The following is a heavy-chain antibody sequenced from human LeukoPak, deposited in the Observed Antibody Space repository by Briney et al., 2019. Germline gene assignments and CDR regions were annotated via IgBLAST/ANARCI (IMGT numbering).Heavy chain of an antibody. J-gene: IGHJ4*02. D-gene: IGHD2-2*01. Sequence: QPGGSLRLSCAASGFTFSSYEMNWVRRAQGKGLEWISYIDISGSATHYADSVKGRFTISRDNAESSLYLQMNNLRAEDTAVYYCARSIPAGNRRWGQGTLVTVSS. CDR2: IDISGSAT. CDR1: GFTFSSYE. CDR3: ARSIPAGNRR. V-gene: IGHV3-48*03.